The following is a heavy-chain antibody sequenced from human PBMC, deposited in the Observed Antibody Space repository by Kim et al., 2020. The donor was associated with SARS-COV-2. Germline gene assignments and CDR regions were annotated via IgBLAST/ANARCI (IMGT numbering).Heavy chain of an antibody. J-gene: IGHJ4*02. V-gene: IGHV3-23*01. D-gene: IGHD3-22*01. CDR3: AKGGYDTRDYSAPFDY. Sequence: VKSRFTVSRDNSKTTLFLQMHSLRAEDTAVYYCAKGGYDTRDYSAPFDYWGQGTLVTVSS.